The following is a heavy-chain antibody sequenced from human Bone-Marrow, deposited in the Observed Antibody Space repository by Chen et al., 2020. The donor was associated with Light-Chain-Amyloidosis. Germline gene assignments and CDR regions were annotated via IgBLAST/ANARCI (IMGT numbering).Heavy chain of an antibody. V-gene: IGHV4-4*07. CDR3: ARDRTPARPNFGMDV. Sequence: QLQLQESGPGLVKASETLSLTCTVSGGSISSYYWSWVRQPAGEGLQWIGNIFASGSTNYNPSLKSGVAMSVDTSKNQFSLGLISVTAADTAVYFCARDRTPARPNFGMDVWGQGTTVAV. CDR2: IFASGST. D-gene: IGHD2-2*01. J-gene: IGHJ6*02. CDR1: GGSISSYY.